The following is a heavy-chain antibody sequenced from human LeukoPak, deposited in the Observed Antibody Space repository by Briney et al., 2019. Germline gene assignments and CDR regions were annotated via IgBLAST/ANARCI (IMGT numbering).Heavy chain of an antibody. Sequence: PGGSLRLSCAASGFTSSDYYMTWIRQAPGKGLEWVSYISSSGSAIKYADSVKGRFSISRDNAKNSLYLQMNSLRAEDTAVYYCAAVQMERSSWYDYYYMDVWGKGTTVTVSS. CDR1: GFTSSDYY. CDR2: ISSSGSAI. J-gene: IGHJ6*03. CDR3: AAVQMERSSWYDYYYMDV. D-gene: IGHD1-1*01. V-gene: IGHV3-11*01.